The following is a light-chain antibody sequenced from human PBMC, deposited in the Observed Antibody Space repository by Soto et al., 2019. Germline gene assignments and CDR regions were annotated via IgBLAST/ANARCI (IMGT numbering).Light chain of an antibody. J-gene: IGLJ1*01. CDR3: QCYDSTLSGSLYV. V-gene: IGLV1-40*01. CDR2: GNS. Sequence: QSVLTQPPSVSGAPGQRVTISCTGSSSNIGAGYDVHWYQQLPGTAPKLLIYGNSNRPSGVPDRFSGSKSGTSASLAITGLQAEDEADYYCQCYDSTLSGSLYVFGTGTKVTVL. CDR1: SSNIGAGYD.